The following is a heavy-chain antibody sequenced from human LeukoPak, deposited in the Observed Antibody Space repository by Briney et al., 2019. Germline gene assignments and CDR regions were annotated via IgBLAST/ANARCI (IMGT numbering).Heavy chain of an antibody. J-gene: IGHJ5*02. CDR1: GGSISSSSYY. CDR2: IYHSGST. V-gene: IGHV4-39*01. D-gene: IGHD7-27*01. Sequence: PSETLSLTCTVSGGSISSSSYYWGWIRQPPGKGLEWIGSIYHSGSTYYNPSLKSRVTISVDTSKNQFSLKLSSVTAADTAVYYCARHITGDETSNWFDPWGQGTLVTVSS. CDR3: ARHITGDETSNWFDP.